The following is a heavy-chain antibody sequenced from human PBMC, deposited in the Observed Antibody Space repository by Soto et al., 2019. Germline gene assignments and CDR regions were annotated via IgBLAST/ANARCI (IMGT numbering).Heavy chain of an antibody. J-gene: IGHJ3*02. V-gene: IGHV3-30*18. CDR2: ISYDGSNK. CDR3: AKDDSYRNAFDI. Sequence: QVQLVESGGGVVQPGRSLRLSCAASGFTFSSYGMHWVRQAPGKGLEWVAVISYDGSNKYYADSVKGRFTISRDNSKNTLYLQMNSLRAEDTAVYYCAKDDSYRNAFDIWGQGTMVTVSS. D-gene: IGHD5-18*01. CDR1: GFTFSSYG.